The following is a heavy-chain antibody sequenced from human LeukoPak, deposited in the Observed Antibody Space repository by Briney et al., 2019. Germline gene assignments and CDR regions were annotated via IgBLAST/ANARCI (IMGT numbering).Heavy chain of an antibody. V-gene: IGHV3-11*01. J-gene: IGHJ4*02. CDR2: ISSSGSTI. Sequence: GGSLRLSCAASGFTFSDYYMSWIRQAPGKGLEWDSYISSSGSTIYYADSVKGRFTISRDNAKNSLYLQMNSLRAEDTAVYYCARTGAYYDFWSGEGSFDYWGQGTLVTVSS. CDR1: GFTFSDYY. CDR3: ARTGAYYDFWSGEGSFDY. D-gene: IGHD3-3*01.